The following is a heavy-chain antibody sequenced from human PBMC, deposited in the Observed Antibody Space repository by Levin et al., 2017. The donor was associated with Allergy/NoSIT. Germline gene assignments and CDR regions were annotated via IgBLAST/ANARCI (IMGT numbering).Heavy chain of an antibody. Sequence: GESLKISCAASGFTFSSYAMTWVRQAPGKGLEWVSVINGYGDITYYADSVKGRFTISRDNSKNTLYLQMNSLRAEDTAVYYCAKRGGDCSTTSCRIDDYWGQGTLVTVSS. V-gene: IGHV3-23*01. CDR1: GFTFSSYA. CDR3: AKRGGDCSTTSCRIDDY. CDR2: INGYGDIT. D-gene: IGHD2-2*01. J-gene: IGHJ4*02.